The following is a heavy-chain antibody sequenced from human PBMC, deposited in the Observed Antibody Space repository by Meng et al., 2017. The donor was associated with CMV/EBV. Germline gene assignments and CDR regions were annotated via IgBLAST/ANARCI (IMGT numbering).Heavy chain of an antibody. V-gene: IGHV1-2*02. CDR1: GYTFTGYY. Sequence: ASVQVSCKASGYTFTGYYLHWVRQAPGQGLEWMGWINPNSGGTHYEQKFQGRVTMTRDTSISTAYMELSRLRSDDTAVYYCARVCSSTSCRGLRGYYGMDVWGQGTTVTVSS. D-gene: IGHD2-2*01. J-gene: IGHJ6*02. CDR2: INPNSGGT. CDR3: ARVCSSTSCRGLRGYYGMDV.